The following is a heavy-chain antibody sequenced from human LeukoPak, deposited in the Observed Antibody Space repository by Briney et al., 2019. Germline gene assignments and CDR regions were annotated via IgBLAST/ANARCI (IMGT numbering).Heavy chain of an antibody. D-gene: IGHD2/OR15-2a*01. V-gene: IGHV3-23*01. Sequence: GSLRLSCVASGFTFSRFEMNWVRQAPGKGLEWISHISTGTYIAYADSVKGRFTISRDNSKNTLYLQMNSLRAEDTAVYYCAKDPLLWDWGQGTQVTVSS. CDR3: AKDPLLWD. J-gene: IGHJ4*02. CDR2: ISTGTYI. CDR1: GFTFSRFE.